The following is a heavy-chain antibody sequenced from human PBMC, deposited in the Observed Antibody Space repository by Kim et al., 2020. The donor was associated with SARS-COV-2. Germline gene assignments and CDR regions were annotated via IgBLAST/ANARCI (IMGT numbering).Heavy chain of an antibody. CDR3: ARASKLAARSHDY. Sequence: YAQKLQGRVTMTTDTSTSTAYMELRSLRSDDTAVYYCARASKLAARSHDYWGQGTLVTVSS. D-gene: IGHD6-6*01. V-gene: IGHV1-18*01. J-gene: IGHJ4*02.